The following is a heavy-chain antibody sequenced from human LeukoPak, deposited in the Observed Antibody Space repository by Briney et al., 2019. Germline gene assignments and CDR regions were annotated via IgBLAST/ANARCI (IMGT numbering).Heavy chain of an antibody. Sequence: SETLSLTCALYGGSFSGYYWSWIRQPPGKGLEWIGEINHSGSTNYSPSLKSRVTISLDTSKNQFSLKLSSVTAADTAAYYCARGSRLTGTFDIWGQGTMVTVSS. D-gene: IGHD3-9*01. J-gene: IGHJ3*02. V-gene: IGHV4-34*01. CDR3: ARGSRLTGTFDI. CDR1: GGSFSGYY. CDR2: INHSGST.